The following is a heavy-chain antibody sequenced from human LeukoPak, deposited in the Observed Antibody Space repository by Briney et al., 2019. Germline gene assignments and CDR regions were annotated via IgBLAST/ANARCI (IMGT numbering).Heavy chain of an antibody. V-gene: IGHV3-23*01. CDR1: GFTFSSYA. CDR3: AKSKWELLTYFDY. D-gene: IGHD1-26*01. CDR2: ISGSGGST. J-gene: IGHJ4*02. Sequence: GGSLRLSCAASGFTFSSYAMSWVRQAPGKGLEWVSAISGSGGSTYYADSVKGRFTISRDNAKNSLYLQMNSLRAEDTAVYYCAKSKWELLTYFDYWGQGTLVTVSS.